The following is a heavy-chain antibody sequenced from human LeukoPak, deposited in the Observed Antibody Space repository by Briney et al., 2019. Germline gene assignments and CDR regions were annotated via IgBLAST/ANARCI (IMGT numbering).Heavy chain of an antibody. D-gene: IGHD3-10*01. J-gene: IGHJ4*02. Sequence: GGSLRLSCAASGFTFSSYWMSWVRQAPGEGLEWVANIKQDGSEKYYVDSVKGRFTISRDNAKNSLNLQMNSLRAEDTAVYYCAKVAKYYYGPETYYFFEQWGQGTPVTASS. CDR1: GFTFSSYW. CDR2: IKQDGSEK. CDR3: AKVAKYYYGPETYYFFEQ. V-gene: IGHV3-7*01.